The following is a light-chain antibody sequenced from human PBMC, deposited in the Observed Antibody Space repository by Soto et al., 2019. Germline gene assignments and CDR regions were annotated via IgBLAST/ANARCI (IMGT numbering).Light chain of an antibody. V-gene: IGLV1-40*01. J-gene: IGLJ2*01. Sequence: QSVLTQPPAVSGAPGQRVTISCTRSATNIGAGYDVPWYQQLPGAAPKLLIYGNNNRPSGVPDRFSGSKSGTSASLAITGLEAEDEADYYCQSSDNYLRIFGGGTKLTVL. CDR3: QSSDNYLRI. CDR1: ATNIGAGYD. CDR2: GNN.